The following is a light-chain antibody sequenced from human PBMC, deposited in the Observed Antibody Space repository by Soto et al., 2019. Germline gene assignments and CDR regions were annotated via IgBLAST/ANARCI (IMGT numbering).Light chain of an antibody. CDR1: QSVDRF. J-gene: IGKJ5*01. CDR3: QQRYNWPPIT. Sequence: EIVLTLSPATLSLSPGERATLSCRASQSVDRFLAWYQQKPGQAPRLLIYDTSNRATGIPARFSGSGSGTDFTLTISSLEPEDFAVYYCQQRYNWPPITFGQGTRLEIK. CDR2: DTS. V-gene: IGKV3-11*01.